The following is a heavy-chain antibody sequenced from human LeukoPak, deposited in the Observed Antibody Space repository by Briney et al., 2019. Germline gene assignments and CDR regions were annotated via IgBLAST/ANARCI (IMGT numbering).Heavy chain of an antibody. CDR1: GFTFSSYS. J-gene: IGHJ4*02. CDR3: ARDQRAVAGTSFDY. CDR2: ISSSSSYI. Sequence: PGGSLRLSCAASGFTFSSYSMNWVRQAPGKGLEWVSSISSSSSYIYYADSVKGRFTISRDNAKNSLYLQMNSLRAEDTAVYYCARDQRAVAGTSFDYWGQGTLVTVSS. D-gene: IGHD6-19*01. V-gene: IGHV3-21*01.